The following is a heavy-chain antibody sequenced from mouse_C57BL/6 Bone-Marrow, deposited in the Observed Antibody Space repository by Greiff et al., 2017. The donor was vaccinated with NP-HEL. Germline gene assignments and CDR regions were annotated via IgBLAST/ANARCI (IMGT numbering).Heavy chain of an antibody. D-gene: IGHD3-2*02. CDR3: ARRSRQLRLFAY. CDR2: ISNGGGSN. V-gene: IGHV5-12*01. Sequence: EVQLVESGGGLVQPGGSLKLSCAASGFTFSDYYMYWVRQTPEKRLEWVAYISNGGGSNYYPDTVKGRITISRDNDKKPLYLQMSRLKSEDTAMYYCARRSRQLRLFAYWGQGTLVTVSA. CDR1: GFTFSDYY. J-gene: IGHJ3*01.